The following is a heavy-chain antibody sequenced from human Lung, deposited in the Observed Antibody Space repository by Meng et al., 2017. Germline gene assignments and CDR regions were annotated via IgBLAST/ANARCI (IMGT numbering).Heavy chain of an antibody. Sequence: VPFKQWGEGRLNLPQTMSLTCVVSGGSFSDYYWSWIRQPPGKGLEWIGEINHSGSTNYNPSLESRATISVDTSQNNLSLKLSSVTAADSAVYYCARGPTTMAHDFDYWGQGTLVTVSS. V-gene: IGHV4-34*01. CDR2: INHSGST. CDR3: ARGPTTMAHDFDY. J-gene: IGHJ4*02. CDR1: GGSFSDYY. D-gene: IGHD4-11*01.